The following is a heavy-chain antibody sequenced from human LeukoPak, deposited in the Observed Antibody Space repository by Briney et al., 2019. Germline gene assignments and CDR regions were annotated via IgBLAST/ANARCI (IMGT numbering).Heavy chain of an antibody. CDR3: ARASGYDFWSGYFDAFDI. CDR2: MNPNRGNT. CDR1: GYTLTELS. J-gene: IGHJ3*02. D-gene: IGHD3-3*01. Sequence: AXVKVSCKVSGYTLTELSMYWVRQAGGQGLEGMGWMNPNRGNTDYAQKFQGRVTMNRKRYIRTDYMEVRSLREEETAVYYCARASGYDFWSGYFDAFDIWGQGTMVTVSS. V-gene: IGHV1-8*01.